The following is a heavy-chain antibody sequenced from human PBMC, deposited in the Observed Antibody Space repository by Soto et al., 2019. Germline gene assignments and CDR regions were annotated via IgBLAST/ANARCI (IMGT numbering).Heavy chain of an antibody. J-gene: IGHJ4*02. CDR1: GFSLSTSGVG. CDR3: AHTYLSHLGLCFDY. CDR2: IYWDDDK. Sequence: SGPTLVNPTQTLTLTCTFSGFSLSTSGVGVGWIRQPPGKALEWLALIYWDDDKRYSPSLKSRLTITKDTSKNQVVLKMTNLDPVDTATYYCAHTYLSHLGLCFDYWGQGTLVTVSS. V-gene: IGHV2-5*02. D-gene: IGHD3-10*01.